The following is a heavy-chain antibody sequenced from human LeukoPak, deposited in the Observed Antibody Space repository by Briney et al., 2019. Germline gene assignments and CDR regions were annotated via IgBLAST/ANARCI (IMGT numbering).Heavy chain of an antibody. D-gene: IGHD2-21*02. Sequence: GGPLRLPCAASGFPFSSYSINWVRQAPRKGLDWIAVDYLGGSAYYADSVKGRSTISRDNSKNTLYLQIYSLRAEETAVYYCARDSETETGWYYYGMDVWGQGTTVTVSS. J-gene: IGHJ6*02. CDR2: DYLGGSA. CDR1: GFPFSSYS. CDR3: ARDSETETGWYYYGMDV. V-gene: IGHV3-53*01.